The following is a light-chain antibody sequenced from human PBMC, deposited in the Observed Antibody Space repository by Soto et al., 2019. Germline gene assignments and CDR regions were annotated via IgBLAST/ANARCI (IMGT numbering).Light chain of an antibody. J-gene: IGKJ3*01. Sequence: EIVMTQSPATLSVSPGERATLSCRASQSVSSNLAWYQQKPGQAPRLLIYGASTRATGIPARFSGSGSGTEFTQTNISLQSEDFAVYYCQQYNNWPPFTFGPGTKVDIK. CDR3: QQYNNWPPFT. V-gene: IGKV3-15*01. CDR2: GAS. CDR1: QSVSSN.